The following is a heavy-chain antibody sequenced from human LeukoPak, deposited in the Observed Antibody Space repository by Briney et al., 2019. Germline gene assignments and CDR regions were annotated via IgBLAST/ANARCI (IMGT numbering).Heavy chain of an antibody. D-gene: IGHD2-2*01. CDR3: ARAGDCSSTSCKCYYYMDV. CDR1: GGTFSSYA. J-gene: IGHJ6*03. V-gene: IGHV1-69*13. Sequence: ASVKVSCKASGGTFSSYAISWVRQAPGQGLEWMGGIIPIFGTANYAQKFQGRVTITADESTSTAYMELSSLRSEDTAVYYCARAGDCSSTSCKCYYYMDVWGKGTTVTVSS. CDR2: IIPIFGTA.